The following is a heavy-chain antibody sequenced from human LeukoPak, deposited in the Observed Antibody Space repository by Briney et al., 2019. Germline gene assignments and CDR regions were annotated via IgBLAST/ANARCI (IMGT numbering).Heavy chain of an antibody. CDR3: ARGRANRGVLLWFGELPGRFDP. J-gene: IGHJ5*02. Sequence: PSETLSLTCAVYGGSFSGYYWSWIRQPPGKGLEWIGEINHSGSTNYNPSLKSRVTISVDTFKNQFSLKLSSVTGADTAVYYCARGRANRGVLLWFGELPGRFDPWGQGTLVTVSS. CDR2: INHSGST. CDR1: GGSFSGYY. D-gene: IGHD3-10*01. V-gene: IGHV4-34*01.